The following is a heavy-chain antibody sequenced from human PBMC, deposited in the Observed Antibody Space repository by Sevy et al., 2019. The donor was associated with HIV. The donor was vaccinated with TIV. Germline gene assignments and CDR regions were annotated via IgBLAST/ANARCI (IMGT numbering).Heavy chain of an antibody. D-gene: IGHD2-8*02. CDR2: IKSKADGGTT. Sequence: GGYLRLSCAASGFTFTYAWMSWVRQAPGKGLEWVGRIKSKADGGTTDYAAPVKGRFTISRDDSKNTLYLQMNSLKTEDTAVHYCATDPIIVLLVTDGMDVWGQGTTVTVSS. CDR3: ATDPIIVLLVTDGMDV. CDR1: GFTFTYAW. J-gene: IGHJ6*02. V-gene: IGHV3-15*01.